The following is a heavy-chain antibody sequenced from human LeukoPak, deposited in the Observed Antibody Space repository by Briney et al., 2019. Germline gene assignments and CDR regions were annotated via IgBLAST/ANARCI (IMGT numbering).Heavy chain of an antibody. CDR3: GTVTWGGTGGTLG. Sequence: PGGSLRLSCAASGFIFRSYEISWVRQAPGEGLEWVSAVSSGGGTTYYADSVKGRFTISRDNSKNTLYLQMNSLRVDDTAVYYCGTVTWGGTGGTLGWGQGTLVTVSS. V-gene: IGHV3-23*01. CDR1: GFIFRSYE. CDR2: VSSGGGTT. J-gene: IGHJ4*02. D-gene: IGHD2-8*02.